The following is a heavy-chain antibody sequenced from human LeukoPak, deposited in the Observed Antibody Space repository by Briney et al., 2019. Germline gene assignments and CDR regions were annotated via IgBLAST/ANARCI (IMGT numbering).Heavy chain of an antibody. CDR2: MNPNSGNT. V-gene: IGHV1-8*01. CDR3: ARDTPISRDFDY. CDR1: GYTFTSYD. D-gene: IGHD3-10*01. Sequence: ASVKVSCKASGYTFTSYDINWVRQATGQGLEWMGWMNPNSGNTGYAQKFQGRVTMTRNTSISTAYMELSSLRSEDTAVYYCARDTPISRDFDYWGQGTLVTVSS. J-gene: IGHJ4*02.